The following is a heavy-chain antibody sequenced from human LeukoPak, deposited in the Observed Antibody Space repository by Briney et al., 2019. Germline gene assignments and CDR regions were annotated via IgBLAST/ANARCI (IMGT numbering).Heavy chain of an antibody. J-gene: IGHJ4*02. D-gene: IGHD6-13*01. V-gene: IGHV3-9*03. CDR3: AKDMGSSNWYYFDY. Sequence: GGSLRLSCAASGFTFDDYAMHWVRQAPGKGLEWVSGITWNSGKIGYADSVKGRFTISRDNAKNSLFLQMNSLRTEDMALYYCAKDMGSSNWYYFDYWGQGTLVTVSS. CDR1: GFTFDDYA. CDR2: ITWNSGKI.